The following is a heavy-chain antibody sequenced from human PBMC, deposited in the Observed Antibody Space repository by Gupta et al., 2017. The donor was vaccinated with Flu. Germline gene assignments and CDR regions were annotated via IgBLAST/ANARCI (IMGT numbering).Heavy chain of an antibody. J-gene: IGHJ4*02. D-gene: IGHD1-26*01. CDR1: GFTFSNYW. CDR3: GRALWELPSFDY. Sequence: EVQLMESGGGLVQPGGSLRLSCAASGFTFSNYWMHWVRQAPGKGLLWVSRINSDGTSTTSADSVKGRFTISRDNAKNTLYLQMNSLRAEDTAVYYCGRALWELPSFDYWGQGTLVTVSS. CDR2: INSDGTST. V-gene: IGHV3-74*01.